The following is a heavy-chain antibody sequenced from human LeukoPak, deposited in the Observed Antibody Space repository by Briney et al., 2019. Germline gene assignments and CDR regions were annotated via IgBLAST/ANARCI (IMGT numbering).Heavy chain of an antibody. D-gene: IGHD6-13*01. J-gene: IGHJ4*02. V-gene: IGHV3-30*03. Sequence: GGSLRLSCAASGFTFSSYGMHWVRQAPGKGLEWVAVISYDGSNKYYADSVKGRFTISRDNSKNTLYLQMNSLRAEDTAVYYCARDLSAAGFSSFDYWGQGTLVTVSS. CDR2: ISYDGSNK. CDR3: ARDLSAAGFSSFDY. CDR1: GFTFSSYG.